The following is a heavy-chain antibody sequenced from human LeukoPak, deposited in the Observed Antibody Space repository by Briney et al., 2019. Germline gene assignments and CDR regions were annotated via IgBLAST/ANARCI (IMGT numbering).Heavy chain of an antibody. D-gene: IGHD3-10*01. CDR1: GYTFTGYY. CDR3: ARDSYGSGSYKPYYFDY. Sequence: GASVKVSCKASGYTFTGYYMHWVRQAPGQGLEWMGIINPSGGSTSYAQKFQGRVTMTRDTSTSTVYMELSSLRSEDTAVYYCARDSYGSGSYKPYYFDYWGQGTLVTVSS. V-gene: IGHV1-46*01. CDR2: INPSGGST. J-gene: IGHJ4*02.